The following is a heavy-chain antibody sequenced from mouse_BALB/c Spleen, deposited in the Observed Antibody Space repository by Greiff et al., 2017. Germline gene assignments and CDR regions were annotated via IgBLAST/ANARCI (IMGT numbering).Heavy chain of an antibody. CDR1: GFTFSSFG. V-gene: IGHV5-17*02. Sequence: EVKLMESGGGLVQPGGSRKLSCAASGFTFSSFGMHWVRQAPEKGLEWVAYISSGSSTIYYADTVKGRFSISRDNPKNTLFLQMTSLRSEDTAMYYCARGGYGSSPYYFDYWGQGTTLTVSS. CDR2: ISSGSSTI. CDR3: ARGGYGSSPYYFDY. J-gene: IGHJ2*01. D-gene: IGHD1-1*01.